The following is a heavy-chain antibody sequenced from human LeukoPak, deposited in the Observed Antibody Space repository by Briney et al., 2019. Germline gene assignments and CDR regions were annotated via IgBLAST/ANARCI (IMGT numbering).Heavy chain of an antibody. J-gene: IGHJ4*02. CDR3: AREEGCSSTCCYMDY. D-gene: IGHD2-2*02. CDR2: ISSSSSAI. CDR1: GFTFSSYS. Sequence: PGGSLRLSCAASGFTFSSYSMNWVRQAPGKGLEWVSYISSSSSAIYYADSVKGRFTISRDNAKNSLYLQMNSLRAEDTAVYYCAREEGCSSTCCYMDYWGQGTLVTVSS. V-gene: IGHV3-48*01.